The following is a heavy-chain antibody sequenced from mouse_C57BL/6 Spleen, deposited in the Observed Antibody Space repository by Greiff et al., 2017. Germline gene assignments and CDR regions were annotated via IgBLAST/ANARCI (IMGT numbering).Heavy chain of an antibody. CDR3: ASPIYYDYPFAY. CDR1: GYSITSGYY. D-gene: IGHD2-4*01. Sequence: EVQLQESGPGLVKPSQSLSLTCSVTGYSITSGYYWNWIRQFPGNKLEWMGYISYDGSNNYNPSLKNRISITRDTSKNQFFLKLNSVTTEDTATYYCASPIYYDYPFAYWGQGTLGTVSA. V-gene: IGHV3-6*01. J-gene: IGHJ3*01. CDR2: ISYDGSN.